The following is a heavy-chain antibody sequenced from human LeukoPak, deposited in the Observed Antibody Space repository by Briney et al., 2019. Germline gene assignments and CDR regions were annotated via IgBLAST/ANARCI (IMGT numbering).Heavy chain of an antibody. V-gene: IGHV4-59*01. J-gene: IGHJ4*02. CDR3: ARVREEYYFDY. CDR1: VGSISSYY. CDR2: IYYSGSN. Sequence: SETLSLTCTVSVGSISSYYWSWIRQPPGKALERMGDIYYSGSNNYNHSLKSRVTISVDTSKNQLSLKLSSVTAADTAVYYCARVREEYYFDYWGQGTLVTVSS.